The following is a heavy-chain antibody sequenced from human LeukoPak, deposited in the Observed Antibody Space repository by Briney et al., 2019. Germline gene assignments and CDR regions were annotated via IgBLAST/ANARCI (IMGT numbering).Heavy chain of an antibody. V-gene: IGHV1-18*04. D-gene: IGHD4-23*01. CDR3: ARREVGTFDY. Sequence: ASVKVSCKASGYTFTGYYMHWVRQAPGQGLEWMGWISAYNGNTNYAQKLQGRVTMTTDTSTSTAYMELRSLRSDDTAVYYCARREVGTFDYWGQGTLVTVSS. J-gene: IGHJ4*02. CDR2: ISAYNGNT. CDR1: GYTFTGYY.